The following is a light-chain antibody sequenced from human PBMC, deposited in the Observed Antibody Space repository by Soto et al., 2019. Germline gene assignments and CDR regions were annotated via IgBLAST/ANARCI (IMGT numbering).Light chain of an antibody. V-gene: IGLV1-44*01. CDR1: RSNIGTNT. Sequence: QSVLTQPPSASGTPGQRVTISCSGTRSNIGTNTINWYQHVPGTAPKLLIYTNTQRPSGVPDRFSGSKSGTSASLAISGLQSEHEADYYCSGWDDSLNSWVFGGGTKLAVL. CDR3: SGWDDSLNSWV. CDR2: TNT. J-gene: IGLJ3*02.